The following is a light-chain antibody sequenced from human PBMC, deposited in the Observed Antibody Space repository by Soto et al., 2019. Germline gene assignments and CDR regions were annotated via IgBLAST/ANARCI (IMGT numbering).Light chain of an antibody. CDR3: SSYTIYSTLLL. Sequence: QSALTQPASVSGSPGQSITISCTGTSSDIGGYKYVSWYQQHPGKAPKLIIYEVTNRPSGVSDRFSGSKSGNTASLTISGLQAEDEADYYCSSYTIYSTLLLFGGGTKVTVL. CDR2: EVT. V-gene: IGLV2-14*01. CDR1: SSDIGGYKY. J-gene: IGLJ2*01.